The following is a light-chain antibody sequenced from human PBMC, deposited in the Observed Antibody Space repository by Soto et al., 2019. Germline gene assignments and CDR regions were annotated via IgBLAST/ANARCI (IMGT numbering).Light chain of an antibody. CDR3: FSSAGSYTYV. CDR1: SSDVGVYNNY. J-gene: IGLJ1*01. CDR2: DVS. Sequence: VLTQPRSVSGSPGQSVTISCTGTSSDVGVYNNYVSWYQHHPGKAPKLMIYDVSKRPSGVPDRFSGSKSGNAASLTISGLQAEDEADYYCFSSAGSYTYVFATGTKVTVL. V-gene: IGLV2-11*01.